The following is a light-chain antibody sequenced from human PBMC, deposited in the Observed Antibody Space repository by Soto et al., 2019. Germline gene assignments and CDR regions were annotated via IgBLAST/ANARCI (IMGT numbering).Light chain of an antibody. CDR2: EVS. CDR1: SSDVGSYNL. CDR3: CSYAGSSTYV. Sequence: QSALTQPASVSGSPGQSITISCTGXSSDVGSYNLVSWYQQHPGKAPKLMIYEVSKRPSGVSNRFSGSKSGNTASLTISGLQAEDEADYYCCSYAGSSTYVFGTGTKLTVL. V-gene: IGLV2-23*02. J-gene: IGLJ1*01.